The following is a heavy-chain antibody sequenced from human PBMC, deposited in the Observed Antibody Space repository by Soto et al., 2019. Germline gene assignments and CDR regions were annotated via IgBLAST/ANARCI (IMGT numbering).Heavy chain of an antibody. D-gene: IGHD3-16*02. CDR2: ISWNSGSI. V-gene: IGHV3-9*01. J-gene: IGHJ3*02. Sequence: GGSLRLSCAASGFTFDDYAMHWVRQAPGKGLEWVSGISWNSGSIGYADSVKGRFTISRDNAKKALYLQMNSLRAEDTALYYCAITRTTYDYVWGSYRYDAFDIWGQGTMVTVSS. CDR3: AITRTTYDYVWGSYRYDAFDI. CDR1: GFTFDDYA.